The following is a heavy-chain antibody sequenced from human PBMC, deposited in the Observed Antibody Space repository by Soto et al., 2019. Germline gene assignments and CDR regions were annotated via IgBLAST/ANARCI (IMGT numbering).Heavy chain of an antibody. D-gene: IGHD2-15*01. CDR3: AWSKGYSTNQLDYLVY. CDR2: TSPYNGKA. V-gene: IGHV1-18*01. J-gene: IGHJ4*02. Sequence: ASVKVSCKVSGYSFSDYGFSWVRQAPGQGLEWLGWTSPYNGKAFYVKNFQERLTMTTDTSTNTVYMDLSRLTSDDTAVYYCAWSKGYSTNQLDYLVYSCQGPLLTPSS. CDR1: GYSFSDYG.